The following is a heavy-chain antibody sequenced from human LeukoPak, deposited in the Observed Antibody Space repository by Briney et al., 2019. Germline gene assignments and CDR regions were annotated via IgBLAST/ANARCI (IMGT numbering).Heavy chain of an antibody. CDR1: GDSVSNNSAA. Sequence: SQTLSLTCAISGDSVSNNSAAWTWLRQSPSRGLEWLGSTYYRSKWYNDYAVSVKSRITINPDTSKNQFSLQVNSVTPEDTAVYYCARAPTPIIAVAGSFDYWGQGTLVTVSS. CDR2: TYYRSKWYN. V-gene: IGHV6-1*01. D-gene: IGHD6-19*01. CDR3: ARAPTPIIAVAGSFDY. J-gene: IGHJ4*02.